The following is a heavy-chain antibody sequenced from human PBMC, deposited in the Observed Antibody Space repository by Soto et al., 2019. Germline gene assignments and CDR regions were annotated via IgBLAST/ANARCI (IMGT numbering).Heavy chain of an antibody. J-gene: IGHJ4*02. Sequence: ETLSLTCTVSGGSITSSSYYWGWIRQPPGKGLEWIGGIYYSGRSYYNPSLKSRVTMSVDTSKNQFSLTLNSVTAADAAVYYCARQRTTVVTQAYFDHWGQGTLVTVSS. CDR2: IYYSGRS. CDR1: GGSITSSSYY. CDR3: ARQRTTVVTQAYFDH. D-gene: IGHD4-17*01. V-gene: IGHV4-39*01.